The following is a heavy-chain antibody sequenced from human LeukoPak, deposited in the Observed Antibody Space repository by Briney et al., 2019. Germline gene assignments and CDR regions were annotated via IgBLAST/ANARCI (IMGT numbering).Heavy chain of an antibody. V-gene: IGHV1-69*13. D-gene: IGHD1-26*01. J-gene: IGHJ4*02. CDR1: GGTFSSYA. CDR3: ARNGIVGATTYYFDY. CDR2: IIPIFGTA. Sequence: ASVKVSCKASGGTFSSYAISWVRQAPGQGLEWMGGIIPIFGTANYAQKFQGRVTITADESTSTAYMELSSLRSEDTAVYDCARNGIVGATTYYFDYWGQGTLVTVSS.